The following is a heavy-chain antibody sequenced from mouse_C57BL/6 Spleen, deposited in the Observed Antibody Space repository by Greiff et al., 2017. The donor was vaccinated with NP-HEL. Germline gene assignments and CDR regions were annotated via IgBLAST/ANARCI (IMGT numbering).Heavy chain of an antibody. CDR2: INPSSGYT. V-gene: IGHV1-7*01. CDR1: GYTFTSYW. D-gene: IGHD2-5*01. J-gene: IGHJ4*01. CDR3: ARNPYSNYAMDY. Sequence: VQLQQSGAELAKPGASVKLSCKASGYTFTSYWLHWVKQRPGQGLEWIGYINPSSGYTKYTQKFKDKATLTADKSSSTAYMQLSSLTYEDSAVYYCARNPYSNYAMDYWGQGTSVTVSS.